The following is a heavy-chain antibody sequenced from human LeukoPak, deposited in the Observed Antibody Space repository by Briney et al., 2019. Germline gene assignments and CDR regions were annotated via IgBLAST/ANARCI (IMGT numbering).Heavy chain of an antibody. CDR1: GYTFTSYG. CDR3: ARVSPLDFDIDY. V-gene: IGHV1-18*01. J-gene: IGHJ4*02. CDR2: IRAYTGNT. Sequence: ASVQVSRKAFGYTFTSYGISWVRQAPGHGLERMGWIRAYTGNTNYVQKIQGRVTMTTDTSTSTAYMELRSLRSDDTAVYYCARVSPLDFDIDYWGQGTLVTVSS. D-gene: IGHD3-3*01.